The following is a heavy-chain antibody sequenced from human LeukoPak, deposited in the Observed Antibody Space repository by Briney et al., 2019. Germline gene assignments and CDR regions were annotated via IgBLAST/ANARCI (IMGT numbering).Heavy chain of an antibody. CDR2: IIPIFGTA. V-gene: IGHV1-69*05. J-gene: IGHJ3*02. Sequence: ASVKVSCKASGGTFSSYAISWVRQAPGQGLEWMGGIIPIFGTANYAQKFQGRVTITTDESTSTAYMELSSLRSEDTAVYYCATGRARITMIVLEPGAFDIWGQGTMVTVSS. D-gene: IGHD3-22*01. CDR1: GGTFSSYA. CDR3: ATGRARITMIVLEPGAFDI.